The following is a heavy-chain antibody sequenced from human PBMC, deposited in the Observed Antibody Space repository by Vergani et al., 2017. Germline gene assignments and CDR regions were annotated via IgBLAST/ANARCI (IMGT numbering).Heavy chain of an antibody. CDR1: GGSISSSNW. CDR3: AGRGPIYDSSGLMTNAFDI. J-gene: IGHJ3*02. CDR2: IYHSGST. V-gene: IGHV4-4*02. D-gene: IGHD3-22*01. Sequence: QVQLQESGPGLVKPSGTLSLTCAVSGGSISSSNWWSWVRQPPGKGLEWIGEIYHSGSTNYNPSLKSRVTISVDKSKNQFSPKLSSVTAADTAVYYCAGRGPIYDSSGLMTNAFDIWGQGTMVTVSS.